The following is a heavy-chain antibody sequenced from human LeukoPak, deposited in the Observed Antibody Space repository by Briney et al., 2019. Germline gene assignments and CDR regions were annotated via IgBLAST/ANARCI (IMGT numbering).Heavy chain of an antibody. CDR2: MYLSGTT. V-gene: IGHV4-4*02. Sequence: SGTLSLTCTVSGDSINSLDLWSWVRQPPGKGLEWIGEMYLSGTTHSNPSVKSRVTISIDKSKNQFFLNLSSVTAADTAVYYCASSYPFIAAAGTGYYYYGMDVWGQGTTVTVSS. J-gene: IGHJ6*02. CDR3: ASSYPFIAAAGTGYYYYGMDV. CDR1: GDSINSLDL. D-gene: IGHD6-13*01.